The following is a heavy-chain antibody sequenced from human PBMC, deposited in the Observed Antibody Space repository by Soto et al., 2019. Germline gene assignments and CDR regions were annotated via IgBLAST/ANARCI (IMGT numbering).Heavy chain of an antibody. J-gene: IGHJ4*02. CDR1: GGSISSYY. CDR3: ARGYDVGYSYGEHYFDY. CDR2: IYYSGST. V-gene: IGHV4-59*01. Sequence: QVQLQESGPGLVKPSETLSLTCTVSGGSISSYYWSWIRQPPGKGLEWIGYIYYSGSTNYNPSLKSRVTISVDTSKNQFSLKLSSVTAADTAVYYCARGYDVGYSYGEHYFDYWGQGTLVTVSS. D-gene: IGHD5-18*01.